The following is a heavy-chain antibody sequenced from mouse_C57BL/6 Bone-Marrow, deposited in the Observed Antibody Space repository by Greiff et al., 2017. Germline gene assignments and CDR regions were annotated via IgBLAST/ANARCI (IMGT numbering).Heavy chain of an antibody. V-gene: IGHV1-55*01. D-gene: IGHD1-1*01. J-gene: IGHJ2*01. CDR2: IYPGSGST. CDR3: ARDYYGSSYGVYFDS. Sequence: QVQLQQPGAELVKPGASVKMSCKASGYTFTSYWITWVKQRPGQGLEWIGDIYPGSGSTNYNEKFKSKATLTVDTSSSTAYMQLSSLTSEDSAVYYCARDYYGSSYGVYFDSWGQGTTLTVPS. CDR1: GYTFTSYW.